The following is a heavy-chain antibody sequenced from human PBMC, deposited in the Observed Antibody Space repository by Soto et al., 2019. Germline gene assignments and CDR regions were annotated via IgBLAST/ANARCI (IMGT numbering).Heavy chain of an antibody. V-gene: IGHV5-10-1*01. CDR2: IDPSDSYT. J-gene: IGHJ5*02. CDR3: ARGVGCSSTSCYTRFDP. CDR1: GYSFTSYW. D-gene: IGHD2-2*02. Sequence: GESLKISCKGSGYSFTSYWISWVRQMPGKGLEWMGRIDPSDSYTNYSPSFQGHVTISADKSISTAYLQWSSLKASDTAMYYCARGVGCSSTSCYTRFDPWGQGTLVTVSS.